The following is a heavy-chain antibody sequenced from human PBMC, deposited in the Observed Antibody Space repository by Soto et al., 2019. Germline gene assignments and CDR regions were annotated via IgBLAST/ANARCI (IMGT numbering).Heavy chain of an antibody. V-gene: IGHV4-59*01. D-gene: IGHD3-10*01. Sequence: SETLPLTCTVSGGSLSRYYWSWIRQPPGKGLEWIGYIYYSGSTNYNPSLKSRVTISVDTSKNQFSLKLSSVTAADTAVYYCARTTMVRGVINYYYNGMDVWGQGTTVAVSS. CDR3: ARTTMVRGVINYYYNGMDV. J-gene: IGHJ6*02. CDR2: IYYSGST. CDR1: GGSLSRYY.